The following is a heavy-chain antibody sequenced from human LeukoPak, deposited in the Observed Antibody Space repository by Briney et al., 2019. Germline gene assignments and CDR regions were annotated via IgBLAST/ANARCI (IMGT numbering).Heavy chain of an antibody. V-gene: IGHV1-2*02. CDR1: GYTSTGYY. CDR3: ARVSRGVAASAFDY. D-gene: IGHD6-19*01. Sequence: GASVKVSCKASGYTSTGYYMHWVRQAPGQGLEWMGWINPNSGGTNYAQKFQGRVTMTRDTSISTAYMELSRLRSDDTAVYYCARVSRGVAASAFDYWGQGTLVTVSS. J-gene: IGHJ4*02. CDR2: INPNSGGT.